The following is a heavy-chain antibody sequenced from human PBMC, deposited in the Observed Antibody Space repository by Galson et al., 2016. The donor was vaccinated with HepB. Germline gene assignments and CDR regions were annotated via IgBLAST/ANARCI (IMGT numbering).Heavy chain of an antibody. J-gene: IGHJ4*02. D-gene: IGHD3-22*01. CDR2: ISSSGSP. CDR1: NGSIGSNY. CDR3: ARERVVAYYDSSVYLYFDH. Sequence: SETLSLTCTVSNGSIGSNYWSWIRQPPGKGLEWIGYISSSGSPNYSPSLKSRVTMSVDTSKNQFSLKLTSVTAADTAVYSCARERVVAYYDSSVYLYFDHWGQGALVTVSS. V-gene: IGHV4-59*01.